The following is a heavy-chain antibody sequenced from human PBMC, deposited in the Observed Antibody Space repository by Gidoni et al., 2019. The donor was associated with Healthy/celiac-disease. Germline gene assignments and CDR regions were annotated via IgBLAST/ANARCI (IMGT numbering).Heavy chain of an antibody. CDR3: AKDPNSSGWTPPAFFDY. D-gene: IGHD6-19*01. J-gene: IGHJ4*02. V-gene: IGHV3-23*01. CDR2: ISGSGGST. CDR1: GFTFSSYA. Sequence: EVQLLESGGGLVQPGGSLRLSCAASGFTFSSYAMSWVRQAPGKGLEWVSAISGSGGSTYYADSVKGRFTSSRDNSKNTLYLQMNSLRAEDTAVYYCAKDPNSSGWTPPAFFDYWGQGTLVTVSS.